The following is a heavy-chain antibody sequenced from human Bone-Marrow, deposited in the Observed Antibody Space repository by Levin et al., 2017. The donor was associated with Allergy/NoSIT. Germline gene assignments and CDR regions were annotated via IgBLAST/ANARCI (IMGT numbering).Heavy chain of an antibody. CDR1: GGSISQYY. CDR2: IYHSGRV. V-gene: IGHV4-59*08. D-gene: IGHD6-19*01. Sequence: KPSETLSLTCTVSGGSISQYYWSWIRQSPGKGLEWIGYIYHSGRVVHNPSLKSRVTISLETSMNHFSLSLTSVTAADTAMYYCARHQSGSSSDWADAFDIWGQGTMVTVSS. CDR3: ARHQSGSSSDWADAFDI. J-gene: IGHJ3*02.